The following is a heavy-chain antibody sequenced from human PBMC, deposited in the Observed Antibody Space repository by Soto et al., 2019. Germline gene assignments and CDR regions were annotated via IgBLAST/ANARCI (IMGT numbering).Heavy chain of an antibody. V-gene: IGHV4-4*02. J-gene: IGHJ5*02. Sequence: QEHLQESGPGLVRPSGTLSLTCAVSGGSISSSNWWSWVRQPPGKGLEWIGEIYHTGSTNYNPSLKSPVTISVDKSKNQFSLRLNSVTAADTAVYYCARVVSSSWYRWFDPWGQGTLVTVSS. D-gene: IGHD6-13*01. CDR1: GGSISSSNW. CDR3: ARVVSSSWYRWFDP. CDR2: IYHTGST.